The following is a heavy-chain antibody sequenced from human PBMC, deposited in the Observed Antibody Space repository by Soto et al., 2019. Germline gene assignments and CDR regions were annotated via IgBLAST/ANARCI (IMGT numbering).Heavy chain of an antibody. V-gene: IGHV3-21*01. CDR2: ISSSSSYI. CDR3: ARDPPDTLYYYYGMDV. J-gene: IGHJ6*02. Sequence: GGSLRLSXAASGFTFSSYSMNWVRQAPGKGLEWVSSISSSSSYIYYADSVKGRFTISRDNAKNSLYLQMNSLRAEDTAVYYCARDPPDTLYYYYGMDVWGQGTTVTVSS. CDR1: GFTFSSYS.